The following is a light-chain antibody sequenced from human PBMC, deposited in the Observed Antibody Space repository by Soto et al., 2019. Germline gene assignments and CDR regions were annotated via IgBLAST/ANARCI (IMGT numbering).Light chain of an antibody. CDR1: QSISSW. CDR3: QQYNSYPRT. J-gene: IGKJ2*01. Sequence: DIQMTQSPSTLSASVGDRVTITCRASQSISSWLAWYQQKPGKAPKLLIYDASSLESGVPSRFSGSGSGTEFTLTISSRQPDDFATYYCQQYNSYPRTFGQVTKLEIK. CDR2: DAS. V-gene: IGKV1-5*01.